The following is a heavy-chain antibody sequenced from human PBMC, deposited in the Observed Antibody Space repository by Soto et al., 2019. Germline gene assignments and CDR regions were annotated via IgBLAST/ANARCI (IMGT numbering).Heavy chain of an antibody. CDR2: ISWNSGSI. CDR1: GFTFDDYA. D-gene: IGHD4-17*01. CDR3: AKAQFQNYGDYYFDY. J-gene: IGHJ4*02. V-gene: IGHV3-9*01. Sequence: EVQLVESGGGWGQPGRSLRLSCAASGFTFDDYAMHWVRQAPGKGLEWVSGISWNSGSIGYADSVKGRFTISRDNAKNSLYLQMNSLRAEDTALYYCAKAQFQNYGDYYFDYWGQGTLVTVSS.